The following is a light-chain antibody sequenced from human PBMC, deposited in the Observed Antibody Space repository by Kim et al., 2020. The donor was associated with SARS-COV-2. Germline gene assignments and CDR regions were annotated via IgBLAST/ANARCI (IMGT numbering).Light chain of an antibody. V-gene: IGLV2-23*02. J-gene: IGLJ2*01. CDR1: SSDVGSYNL. CDR2: DIS. Sequence: GQSITISCTGTSSDVGSYNLVSWYQQQPGKASKLMIYDISKRPSGVSNRFAGSKSDNTASLTISGLQAEDEADYYCCSYAGSSTLVFGGGTQLTVL. CDR3: CSYAGSSTLV.